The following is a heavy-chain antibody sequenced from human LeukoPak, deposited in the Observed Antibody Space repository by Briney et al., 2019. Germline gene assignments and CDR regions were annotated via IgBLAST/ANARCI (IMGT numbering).Heavy chain of an antibody. V-gene: IGHV3-23*01. J-gene: IGHJ6*02. CDR1: GFTFGTFA. CDR3: AKVNGCTYANYYYNYGMDV. Sequence: GGSLRLSCAASGFTFGTFATNWVRQSPGKGLKWVSGFSVRTGGTYYADSVKGRFTISRDNSKNTLYLEMNSLRAEDTAVYYCAKVNGCTYANYYYNYGMDVWGQGTTVTVSS. CDR2: FSVRTGGT. D-gene: IGHD4-17*01.